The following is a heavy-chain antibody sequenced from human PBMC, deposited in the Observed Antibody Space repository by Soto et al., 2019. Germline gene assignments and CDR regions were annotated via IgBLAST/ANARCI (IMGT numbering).Heavy chain of an antibody. J-gene: IGHJ6*03. V-gene: IGHV3-33*01. CDR1: GFTFSSYG. D-gene: IGHD6-13*01. CDR3: ARGGVAAAGKGYYYYYYMDV. Sequence: PGGSLRLSCAASGFTFSSYGMHWVRQAPGKGLEWVAVIWYDGSNKYYADSVKGRFTISRDNSKNTLYLQMNSLRAEDTAVYYCARGGVAAAGKGYYYYYYMDVWGKGTTVTVSS. CDR2: IWYDGSNK.